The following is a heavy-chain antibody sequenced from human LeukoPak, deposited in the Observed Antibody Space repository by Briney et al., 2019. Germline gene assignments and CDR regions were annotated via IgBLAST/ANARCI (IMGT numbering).Heavy chain of an antibody. Sequence: PSETLSLTCAVSGYWGWIRQPPGKGLEWIGSIYHSGSTNYNPSLQSRVSISVDTSKNQFSLRLGSVTAADTAVYYCARQTTFSSGRLNYYYYYMDVWGKGTTVTVSS. CDR3: ARQTTFSSGRLNYYYYYMDV. CDR1: GY. V-gene: IGHV4-38-2*01. D-gene: IGHD6-19*01. CDR2: IYHSGST. J-gene: IGHJ6*03.